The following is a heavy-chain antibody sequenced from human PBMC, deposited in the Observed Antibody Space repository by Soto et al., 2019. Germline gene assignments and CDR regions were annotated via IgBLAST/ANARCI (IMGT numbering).Heavy chain of an antibody. J-gene: IGHJ4*02. CDR3: ARADYSSGWFYFDY. V-gene: IGHV4-39*01. CDR1: GGSISSSSYY. Sequence: SETLSLTCTVSGGSISSSSYYWGWIRQPPGKGLEWIGSIYYSGSTYYNPSLKSRVTISVDTSKNQFSLKLSSVTAADTAVYYCARADYSSGWFYFDYWGQGTLVTVSS. D-gene: IGHD6-19*01. CDR2: IYYSGST.